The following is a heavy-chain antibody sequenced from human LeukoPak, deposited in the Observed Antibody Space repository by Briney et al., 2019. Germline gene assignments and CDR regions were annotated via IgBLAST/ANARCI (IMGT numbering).Heavy chain of an antibody. CDR3: ARDPPIAAAGGY. V-gene: IGHV4-38-2*02. CDR2: IYHSGST. D-gene: IGHD6-13*01. Sequence: PSETLSLTCTVSGYSISSGYYSGWIRQPPGKGLEWIGSIYHSGSTYYNPSLKSRVAISVDTSKNQFSLKLSSVTAADTAVYYCARDPPIAAAGGYWGQGTLVTVSS. J-gene: IGHJ4*02. CDR1: GYSISSGYY.